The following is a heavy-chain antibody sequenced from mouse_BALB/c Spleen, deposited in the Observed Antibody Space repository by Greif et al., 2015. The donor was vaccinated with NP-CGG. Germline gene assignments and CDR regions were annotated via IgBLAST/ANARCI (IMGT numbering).Heavy chain of an antibody. CDR3: TRFYYGSSYYAMDY. J-gene: IGHJ4*01. CDR1: GYTFTSYY. Sequence: QVQLQQSGAELVKPGASVKLSRKASGYTFTSYYMYWVKQRPGQGLEWIGEINPSNGGTNFNEKFKSKATLTVDKSSSTAYMQLSSLTSEDSAVYYCTRFYYGSSYYAMDYWGQGTSVTVSS. V-gene: IGHV1S81*02. D-gene: IGHD1-1*01. CDR2: INPSNGGT.